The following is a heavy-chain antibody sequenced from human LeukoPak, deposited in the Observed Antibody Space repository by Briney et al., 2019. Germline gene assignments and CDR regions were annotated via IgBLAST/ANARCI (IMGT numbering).Heavy chain of an antibody. CDR1: GYSFTSYW. Sequence: GESLKISCKGSGYSFTSYWIGWVRQMPGKGLEWMGIIYLGNSDTRYSPSFQGQVTISADKSISTAYLQWSSLKASDTAMYYCARCLHYYGSGSYYQTTYYYMDVWGKGTTVTVSS. CDR2: IYLGNSDT. D-gene: IGHD3-10*01. V-gene: IGHV5-51*01. J-gene: IGHJ6*03. CDR3: ARCLHYYGSGSYYQTTYYYMDV.